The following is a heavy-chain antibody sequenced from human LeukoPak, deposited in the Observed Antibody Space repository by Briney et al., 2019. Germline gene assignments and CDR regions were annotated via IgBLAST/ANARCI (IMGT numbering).Heavy chain of an antibody. J-gene: IGHJ4*02. Sequence: GGSLRLSCAASGLTFSNYGMSWVRQPPGKGLEWVSAISGSGGSTFYADSVKGRFTISRDNSKNTLYLQMNILRAEDTAVYYCARDQVPGQYWGQGTLVTVSS. CDR3: ARDQVPGQY. V-gene: IGHV3-23*01. CDR2: ISGSGGST. CDR1: GLTFSNYG.